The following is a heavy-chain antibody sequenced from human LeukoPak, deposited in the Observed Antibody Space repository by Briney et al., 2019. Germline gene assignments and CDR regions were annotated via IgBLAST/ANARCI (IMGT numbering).Heavy chain of an antibody. CDR3: AKGPDGYCGGDCAFDH. CDR2: ISGST. V-gene: IGHV3-23*01. D-gene: IGHD2-21*02. J-gene: IGHJ4*02. CDR1: GFTFRSYA. Sequence: GGSLRLSCAASGFTFRSYAMSWVRQAPGKGLEWVSAISGSTYYADSVKGRFTISRDNSKNTLYLQMNSLRAEDTAVYYCAKGPDGYCGGDCAFDHWGQGTLVTVSS.